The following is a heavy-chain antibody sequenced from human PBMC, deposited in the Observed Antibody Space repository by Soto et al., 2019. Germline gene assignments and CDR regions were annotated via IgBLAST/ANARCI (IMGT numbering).Heavy chain of an antibody. J-gene: IGHJ6*02. CDR3: ARAQGGGHYYYYGMDV. V-gene: IGHV3-7*05. CDR1: GFTFSSYW. Sequence: GGSLRLSCAASGFTFSSYWMSWVRQAPGKGLEWVANIKQDGSEKYYVDSVKDRFTISRDNAKNSLYLQMNSLRAEDTAVYYCARAQGGGHYYYYGMDVWGQGTTVTVSS. CDR2: IKQDGSEK.